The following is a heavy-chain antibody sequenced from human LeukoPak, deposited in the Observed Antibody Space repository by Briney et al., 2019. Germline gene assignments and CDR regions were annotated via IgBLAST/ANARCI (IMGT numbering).Heavy chain of an antibody. CDR1: GFTFSSYE. D-gene: IGHD2-2*01. CDR3: ARSPTSWYFDY. V-gene: IGHV3-30*02. Sequence: PGGSLRLSCAASGFTFSSYEMNWVRQAPGKGLEWVAFIRYDGSYKYYADSVKGRFTISRDNSKNTLYLQMNSLRAEDTAVYYCARSPTSWYFDYWGQGPRSPSPQ. CDR2: IRYDGSYK. J-gene: IGHJ4*02.